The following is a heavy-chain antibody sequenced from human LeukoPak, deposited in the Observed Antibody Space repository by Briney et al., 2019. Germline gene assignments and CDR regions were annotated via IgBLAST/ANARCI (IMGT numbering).Heavy chain of an antibody. CDR1: GYTFTGYY. D-gene: IGHD1-26*01. CDR3: ARDHSGSYYGAGY. Sequence: ASAKVSCKASGYTFTGYYMHWVRQAPGQGLEWMGWINPNSGGTNYAQKFQGRVTTTRDTSISTAYMELSRLRSDDTAVYYCARDHSGSYYGAGYWGQGTLVTVSS. CDR2: INPNSGGT. V-gene: IGHV1-2*02. J-gene: IGHJ4*02.